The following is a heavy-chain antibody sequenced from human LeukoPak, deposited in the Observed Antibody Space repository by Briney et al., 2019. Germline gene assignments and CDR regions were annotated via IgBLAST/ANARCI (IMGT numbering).Heavy chain of an antibody. CDR3: ARGLVDTAMVTHHYYMDV. CDR2: IIPIFGTA. V-gene: IGHV1-69*13. Sequence: SVKVSCKASGGTFSSYAISWVRQAPGQGLEWMGGIIPIFGTANYAQKFQGRVTITADESTSTAYMELSSLRSEDTAVYYCARGLVDTAMVTHHYYMDVWGKGTTVTVSS. D-gene: IGHD5-18*01. J-gene: IGHJ6*03. CDR1: GGTFSSYA.